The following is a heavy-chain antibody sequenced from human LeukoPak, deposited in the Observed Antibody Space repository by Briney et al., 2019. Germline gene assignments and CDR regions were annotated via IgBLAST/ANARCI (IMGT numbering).Heavy chain of an antibody. J-gene: IGHJ3*02. CDR2: IDHTGNS. CDR1: VGTFSGHY. D-gene: IGHD1-26*01. V-gene: IGHV4-34*01. CDR3: ARASQRETYFNAFDI. Sequence: SETLSLTCAVYVGTFSGHYWSWIRQPPGKGLEWIGEIDHTGNSNYESSLKSRVTISVDTSKNQFSLSLNSVTAADTAVYYCARASQRETYFNAFDIWGQGTMVTVSS.